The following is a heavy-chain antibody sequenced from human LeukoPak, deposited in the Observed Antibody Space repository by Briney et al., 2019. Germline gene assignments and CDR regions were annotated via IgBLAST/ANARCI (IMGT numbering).Heavy chain of an antibody. CDR1: GFTFDDYA. Sequence: GGSLRLSCAASGFTFDDYAMHWVRQAPGKGLEWVSGISWNSGSIGYADSVKGRFTISRDNAKNSLYLQMNSLRAEDTALYYCAKDRSVVADAYYSWGQVAMVTVSS. CDR2: ISWNSGSI. V-gene: IGHV3-9*01. D-gene: IGHD2-15*01. CDR3: AKDRSVVADAYYS. J-gene: IGHJ3*02.